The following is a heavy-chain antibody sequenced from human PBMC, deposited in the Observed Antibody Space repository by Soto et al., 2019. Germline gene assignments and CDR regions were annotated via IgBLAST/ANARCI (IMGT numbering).Heavy chain of an antibody. CDR1: GDSVRSRNYY. CDR2: VYDRVNYDSGRT. J-gene: IGHJ3*02. V-gene: IGHV4-61*01. CDR3: ARGSGFWDDAYMRTFEI. Sequence: KPSETLSLTCTVSGDSVRSRNYYWSWIRQAPGTGLEWIGYVYDRVNYDSGRTNYNPSLKSRVTIALDTSKNQFSLNLTSVTAADPAVYYCARGSGFWDDAYMRTFEIWGQGTKVTVSS. D-gene: IGHD3-9*01.